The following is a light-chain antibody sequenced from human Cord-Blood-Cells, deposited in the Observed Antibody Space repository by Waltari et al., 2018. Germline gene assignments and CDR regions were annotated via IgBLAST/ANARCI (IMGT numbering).Light chain of an antibody. CDR1: QGISSA. Sequence: AIQLTQSPSSLSASVGDRVTITCRASQGISSALAWYQQKPGKAPKLLIYAASSLESEVPSRFSGSGSGTDFTLTISSLQPEDFATYYCQQFNNYPITFGQGTRLEIK. J-gene: IGKJ5*01. CDR3: QQFNNYPIT. CDR2: AAS. V-gene: IGKV1D-13*01.